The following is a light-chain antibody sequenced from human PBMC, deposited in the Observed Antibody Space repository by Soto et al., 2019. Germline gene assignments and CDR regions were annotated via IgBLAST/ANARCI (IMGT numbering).Light chain of an antibody. CDR3: XQSHSTPWT. Sequence: DIQMTQSPSSLSAPVGDRVTITCRASQTITTYLNWYQQKPGKAPQLLIYGASTLQSGVPSRFTGSGSGTEFTLTISSLXPXXXATYHCXQSHSTPWTFGQGTKVDIK. CDR1: QTITTY. V-gene: IGKV1-39*01. CDR2: GAS. J-gene: IGKJ1*01.